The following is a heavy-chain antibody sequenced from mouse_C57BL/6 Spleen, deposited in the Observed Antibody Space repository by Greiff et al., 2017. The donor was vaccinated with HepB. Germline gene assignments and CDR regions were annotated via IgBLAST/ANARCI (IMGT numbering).Heavy chain of an antibody. J-gene: IGHJ2*01. CDR1: GYTFTSYT. CDR2: INPSSGYT. Sequence: VKLMESGAELARPGASVKMSCKASGYTFTSYTMHWVKQRPGQGLEWIGYINPSSGYTKYNQKFKDKATLTADKSSSTAYMQLSSLTSEDSAVYYCARKNGSSDYFDYWGQGTTLTVSS. CDR3: ARKNGSSDYFDY. D-gene: IGHD1-1*01. V-gene: IGHV1-4*01.